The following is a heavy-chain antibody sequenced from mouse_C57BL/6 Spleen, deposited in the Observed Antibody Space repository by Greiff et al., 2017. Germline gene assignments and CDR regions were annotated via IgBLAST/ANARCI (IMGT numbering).Heavy chain of an antibody. Sequence: ESGPGLVKPSQSLSLTCSVTGYSITSGYYWNWIRQFPGNKLEWMGYISYDGSNNYNPSLKNRISITRDTSKNQFFLKLNSVTTEDTATYYCARFGDGYYFYAMDYWGQGTSVTVSS. V-gene: IGHV3-6*01. J-gene: IGHJ4*01. D-gene: IGHD2-3*01. CDR1: GYSITSGYY. CDR3: ARFGDGYYFYAMDY. CDR2: ISYDGSN.